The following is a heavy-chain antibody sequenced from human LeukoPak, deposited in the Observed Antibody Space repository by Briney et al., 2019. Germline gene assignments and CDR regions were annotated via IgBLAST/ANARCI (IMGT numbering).Heavy chain of an antibody. D-gene: IGHD3-10*01. CDR2: IYGEGSNSE. J-gene: IGHJ4*02. V-gene: IGHV3-53*01. CDR3: ARGLVSMVRGDFPL. CDR1: GFTVSSNY. Sequence: GGSLRLTCAASGFTVSSNYMSWVRLAPGKGLEWVSVIYGEGSNSEYYADSVKGRFTISRDSSKNTVYFQMNSLRAEDTATYYCARGLVSMVRGDFPLWGQGTLVTVSS.